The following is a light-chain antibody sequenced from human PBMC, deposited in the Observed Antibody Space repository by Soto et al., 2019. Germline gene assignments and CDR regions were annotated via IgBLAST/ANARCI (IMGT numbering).Light chain of an antibody. V-gene: IGKV1-5*03. J-gene: IGKJ1*01. CDR1: QNINNW. CDR2: KAS. Sequence: DIQMTQSPSTLSASVGDRVTINCRASQNINNWLAWYQQKSGKAPKVLIYKASSLESGVSPRFSGSGSGTEFTLTISSLQTDDLATYNCKQYGANTPWTFGQGTKVEIK. CDR3: KQYGANTPWT.